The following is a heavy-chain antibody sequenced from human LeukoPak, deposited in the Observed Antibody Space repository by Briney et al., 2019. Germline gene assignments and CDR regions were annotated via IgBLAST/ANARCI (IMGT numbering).Heavy chain of an antibody. Sequence: SETLSLTCTVSGYSISSGYYWGWIRQPPGKGLEWIGSIYHSGSTYYNPSLKSRVTISVDTSKNQFSLKLSSVTAADTAVYYCARGSYLDALGALDYWGQGTLVTVSS. CDR1: GYSISSGYY. V-gene: IGHV4-38-2*02. CDR3: ARGSYLDALGALDY. J-gene: IGHJ4*02. CDR2: IYHSGST. D-gene: IGHD3-16*01.